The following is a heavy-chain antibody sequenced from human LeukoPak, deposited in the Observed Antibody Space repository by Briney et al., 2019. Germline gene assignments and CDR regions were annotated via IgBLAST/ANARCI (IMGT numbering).Heavy chain of an antibody. J-gene: IGHJ4*02. D-gene: IGHD1-1*01. CDR2: IYYSGST. CDR1: GFTFSSYA. Sequence: GSLRLSCAASGFTFSSYAMSWVRQAPGKGLEWIGYIYYSGSTNYNPSLKSRVTISVDTSKNQFSLKLSSVTAADTAVNYCARQSSGTTDYWGQGTLVTVSS. CDR3: ARQSSGTTDY. V-gene: IGHV4-59*08.